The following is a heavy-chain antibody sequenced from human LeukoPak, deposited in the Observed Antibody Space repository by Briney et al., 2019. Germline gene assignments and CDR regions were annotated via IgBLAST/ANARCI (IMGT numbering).Heavy chain of an antibody. J-gene: IGHJ4*02. D-gene: IGHD3-22*01. CDR2: IYYSGST. Sequence: SETLSLTCTVSGGSISSYYWSWIRQPPGKGLEWIGYIYYSGSTNYSPSLKSRVTISVDTSKIQFSLKLSSVTAADTAVYYCAGREYYYDSSGSARDYWGQGTLVTVSS. CDR3: AGREYYYDSSGSARDY. V-gene: IGHV4-59*01. CDR1: GGSISSYY.